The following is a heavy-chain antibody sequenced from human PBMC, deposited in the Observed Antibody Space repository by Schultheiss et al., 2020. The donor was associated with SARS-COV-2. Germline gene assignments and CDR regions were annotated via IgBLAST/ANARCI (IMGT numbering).Heavy chain of an antibody. CDR1: GGSISSYY. CDR2: IYYSGST. Sequence: SQTLSLTCTVSGGSISSYYWSWIRQPPGKGLEWIGYIYYSGSTNYNPSLKSRVTISVDTSKNQFSLKLSSVTAADTAVYYCARGSGVEMATILNDYWGQGTLVTVSS. D-gene: IGHD5-24*01. J-gene: IGHJ4*02. CDR3: ARGSGVEMATILNDY. V-gene: IGHV4-59*08.